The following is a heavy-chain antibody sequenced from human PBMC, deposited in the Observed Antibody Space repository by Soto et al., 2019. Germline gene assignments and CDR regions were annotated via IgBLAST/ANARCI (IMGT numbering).Heavy chain of an antibody. D-gene: IGHD4-17*01. CDR3: TRAPTRATTGPGLYWSLDL. Sequence: SETLSLTCTVSGGSISSYYWSWIRQPPGKGLEWIGYIYNSGSTNYNPSLKSRVTISADTSKKQFSLKVRSVTAADTAVYYCTRAPTRATTGPGLYWSLDLWGRGSMVTV. CDR2: IYNSGST. J-gene: IGHJ2*01. CDR1: GGSISSYY. V-gene: IGHV4-59*01.